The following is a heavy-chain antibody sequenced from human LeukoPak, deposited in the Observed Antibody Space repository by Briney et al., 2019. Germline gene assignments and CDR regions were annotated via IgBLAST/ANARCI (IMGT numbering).Heavy chain of an antibody. J-gene: IGHJ4*02. CDR1: GFTFSSYA. CDR2: ISYDGSNK. V-gene: IGHV3-30*01. D-gene: IGHD3-10*02. Sequence: GGSLRLSCAASGFTFSSYAMHWVRQAPGKGLEWVAVISYDGSNKYYADSVKGRFTISRDNSKNTLYLQMNSLRAEDTAVYYCARASVRGDFDYWGQGTLVTVSS. CDR3: ARASVRGDFDY.